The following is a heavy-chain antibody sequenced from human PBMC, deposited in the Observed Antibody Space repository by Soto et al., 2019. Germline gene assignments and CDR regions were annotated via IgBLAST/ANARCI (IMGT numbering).Heavy chain of an antibody. V-gene: IGHV4-39*01. CDR2: VFYSGGT. D-gene: IGHD6-19*01. CDR1: GGSISNSGYY. CDR3: ARHYGSFDP. J-gene: IGHJ5*02. Sequence: PSETLSLTCTVSGGSISNSGYYWGWVRQPPGKGLEWIASVFYSGGTYYKPSLKSRVTISIDTSKNQFSLSLNSVTAADTTVYYCARHYGSFDPWGQGTLVTVSS.